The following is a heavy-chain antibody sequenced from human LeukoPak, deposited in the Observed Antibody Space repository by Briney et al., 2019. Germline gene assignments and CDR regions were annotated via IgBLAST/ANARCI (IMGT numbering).Heavy chain of an antibody. V-gene: IGHV3-33*01. Sequence: PGRSLRLSCAASGFTFSSYGMHWVRQAPGKGLEWVAVIWYDGSNKYYADSVKGRFTISRDNSKNTLYLQMNSLRAEDTAVYYCARDPSQGAYFDYWGQGTLVTVSS. CDR1: GFTFSSYG. CDR3: ARDPSQGAYFDY. CDR2: IWYDGSNK. D-gene: IGHD3-16*01. J-gene: IGHJ4*02.